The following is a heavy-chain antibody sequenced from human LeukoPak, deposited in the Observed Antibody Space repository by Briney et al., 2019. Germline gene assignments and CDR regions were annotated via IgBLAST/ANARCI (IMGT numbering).Heavy chain of an antibody. D-gene: IGHD2-2*01. CDR3: ARYSFQFTNSPLYHDAFDI. Sequence: GGSLRLSCAASGFSVSTNYMAWGRQAPGKGLEWVSIMYSGGAAYYVDSVKGRFTLSRDTSKNTLFLQMNSLRAEDTAVYFCARYSFQFTNSPLYHDAFDIWGQGMMVTVSS. CDR1: GFSVSTNY. J-gene: IGHJ3*02. CDR2: MYSGGAA. V-gene: IGHV3-66*01.